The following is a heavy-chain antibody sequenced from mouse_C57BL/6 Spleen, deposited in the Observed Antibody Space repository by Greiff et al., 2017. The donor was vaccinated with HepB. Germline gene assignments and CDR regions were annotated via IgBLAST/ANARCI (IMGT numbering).Heavy chain of an antibody. CDR2: IWSGGST. J-gene: IGHJ2*01. D-gene: IGHD4-1*01. Sequence: VQLQESGPGLVQPSQSLSITCTVSGFSLTSYGVHWVRQSPGKGLEWLGVIWSGGSTDYNAAFISRLSISKDNSKSQVFFKMNSLQADDTAIYYCARNEGTGSFGYWGQGTPLTVSS. V-gene: IGHV2-2*01. CDR1: GFSLTSYG. CDR3: ARNEGTGSFGY.